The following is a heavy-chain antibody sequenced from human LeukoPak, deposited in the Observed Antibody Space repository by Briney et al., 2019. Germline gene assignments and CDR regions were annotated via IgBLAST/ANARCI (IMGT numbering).Heavy chain of an antibody. V-gene: IGHV5-51*01. Sequence: GESLKISCKGSGYSFTSYWIGWVRQMPGKGLEWMGIIYPGDSDTRYSPSFQGQVTISADKSISTAYLQWSSLKASDTAMYYCARLQTPSDSSSWYKGSFDYWGQGTLVTVSS. CDR1: GYSFTSYW. CDR2: IYPGDSDT. D-gene: IGHD6-13*01. CDR3: ARLQTPSDSSSWYKGSFDY. J-gene: IGHJ4*02.